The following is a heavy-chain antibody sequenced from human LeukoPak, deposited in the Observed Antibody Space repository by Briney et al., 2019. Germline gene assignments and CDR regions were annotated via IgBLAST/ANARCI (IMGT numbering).Heavy chain of an antibody. Sequence: GGSLRLSCAASGFTFSGSAMHWVRQASGKELEWVVRIRSKANSYATAYAASVKGRFTISRDDSKNTAYLQMNSLKTEDTAVYYSTRRYCSSTSCYDSWGQGTLVTVSS. J-gene: IGHJ4*02. V-gene: IGHV3-73*01. CDR3: TRRYCSSTSCYDS. CDR2: IRSKANSYAT. CDR1: GFTFSGSA. D-gene: IGHD2-2*01.